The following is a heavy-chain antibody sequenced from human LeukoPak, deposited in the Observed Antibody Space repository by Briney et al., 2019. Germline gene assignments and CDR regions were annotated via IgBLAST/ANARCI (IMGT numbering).Heavy chain of an antibody. J-gene: IGHJ5*02. V-gene: IGHV3-21*01. Sequence: GGSLRLSCAASGFTFSSYGMHWVRQAPGKGLGWVSSISSGSYYISYADSVKGRFTISRDNAKNSLYLQMNSLRPEDTAVYYCARAYYDSSGRNWFDPWGQGTLVTVSS. CDR2: ISSGSYYI. D-gene: IGHD3-22*01. CDR1: GFTFSSYG. CDR3: ARAYYDSSGRNWFDP.